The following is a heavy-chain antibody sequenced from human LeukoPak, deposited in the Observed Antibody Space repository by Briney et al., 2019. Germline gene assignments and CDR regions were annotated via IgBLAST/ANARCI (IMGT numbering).Heavy chain of an antibody. CDR1: GGAVNSYY. CDR3: ARGFCADGICQVFTN. CDR2: ISHSGNT. D-gene: IGHD3-3*01. Sequence: SETLSLTCAVYGGAVNSYYWSWIRQTPEKGLEWIGYISHSGNTDYAPSLKSRVTMSLDTSKNQFSLKLSSVTAADTALYYCARGFCADGICQVFTNWGQGILVTVSS. V-gene: IGHV4-59*02. J-gene: IGHJ4*02.